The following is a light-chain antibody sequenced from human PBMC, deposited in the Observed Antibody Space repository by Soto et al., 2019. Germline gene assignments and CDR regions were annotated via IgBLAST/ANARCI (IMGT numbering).Light chain of an antibody. CDR3: QQYNIYPLT. Sequence: DIQMTQSPSTLSAFVGGRVTITCRASQNISTWLAWYQQKPGKAPQLLIYKASNLESGVPARFSGSGAGTEFTLTISSLQPDDFATYHCQQYNIYPLTFGGGTQVEVK. CDR1: QNISTW. V-gene: IGKV1-5*03. CDR2: KAS. J-gene: IGKJ4*01.